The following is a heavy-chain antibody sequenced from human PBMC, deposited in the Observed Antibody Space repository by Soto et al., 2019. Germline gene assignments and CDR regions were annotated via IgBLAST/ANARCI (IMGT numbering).Heavy chain of an antibody. J-gene: IGHJ4*02. V-gene: IGHV1-46*01. CDR2: INPSGGST. CDR1: GYTFTSYH. Sequence: QVQLVQSGAEVKKPGASVKVSCKASGYTFTSYHMHWVRQAPGQGLEWMGIINPSGGSTSYAQKFQGRVTMTRDTSTSTVYMELSSLRCEDTAVYYCARDFYDSSGYHEAFFDYWGQGTLVTVSS. D-gene: IGHD3-22*01. CDR3: ARDFYDSSGYHEAFFDY.